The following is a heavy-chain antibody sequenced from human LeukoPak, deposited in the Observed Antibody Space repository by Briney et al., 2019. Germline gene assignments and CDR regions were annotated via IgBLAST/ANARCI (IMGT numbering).Heavy chain of an antibody. Sequence: ASVEVSCKASGYTFTDYYMHWVRQAPGQGLEWMAWINPNSGGSHYGQKFQGRVTMTRDTSISTAYMELSRLRSDDTAVYYCARVGAAAGMYYFDYWGRGTLVTVSS. CDR1: GYTFTDYY. CDR3: ARVGAAAGMYYFDY. J-gene: IGHJ4*02. CDR2: INPNSGGS. D-gene: IGHD6-13*01. V-gene: IGHV1-2*02.